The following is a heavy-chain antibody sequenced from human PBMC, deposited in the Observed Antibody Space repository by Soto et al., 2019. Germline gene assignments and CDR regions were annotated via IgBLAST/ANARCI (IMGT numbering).Heavy chain of an antibody. D-gene: IGHD6-19*01. Sequence: PGGSLSLSCAASGFTFSTYWMHWVRQAPGKGLVWVSRINSDGGSTSYADSVKGRFTISRDNAKNTLYLQLNSLRAEDTAVYYCARDAETAIAVAQDYWGQGTLVTVSS. CDR2: INSDGGST. CDR1: GFTFSTYW. CDR3: ARDAETAIAVAQDY. V-gene: IGHV3-74*01. J-gene: IGHJ4*02.